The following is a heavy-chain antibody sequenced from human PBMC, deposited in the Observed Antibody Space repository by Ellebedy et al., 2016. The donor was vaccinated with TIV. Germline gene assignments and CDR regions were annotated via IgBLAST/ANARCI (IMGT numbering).Heavy chain of an antibody. D-gene: IGHD3-16*01. V-gene: IGHV4-31*03. CDR1: GGSISSGGYY. Sequence: SETLSLTXTVSGGSISSGGYYWSWIRQHPGKGLEWIGYIHYSGSTYYNPSLKSRVTISVDTSKNQFSLKLSSVTAADTAVYYCARDGPSDGADYWGQGTLVTVSS. J-gene: IGHJ4*02. CDR2: IHYSGST. CDR3: ARDGPSDGADY.